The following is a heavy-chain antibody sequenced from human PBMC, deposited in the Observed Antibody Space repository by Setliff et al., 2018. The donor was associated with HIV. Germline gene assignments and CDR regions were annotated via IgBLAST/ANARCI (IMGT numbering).Heavy chain of an antibody. V-gene: IGHV3-23*01. CDR3: AKDLYYYDDSGYYDAFDI. Sequence: PGGSLRLSCAASGFTFSNYAMTWVRQAPGKGLEWVSAISGSGGSTYYTDSVKGRFTISRDNSKNTLYLQMSSLRAEDTAVYSCAKDLYYYDDSGYYDAFDIWGQGTMVTVSS. CDR1: GFTFSNYA. CDR2: ISGSGGST. J-gene: IGHJ3*02. D-gene: IGHD3-22*01.